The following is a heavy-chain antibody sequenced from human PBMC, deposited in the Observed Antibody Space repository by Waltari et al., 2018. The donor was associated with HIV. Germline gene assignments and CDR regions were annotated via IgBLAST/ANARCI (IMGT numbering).Heavy chain of an antibody. J-gene: IGHJ3*02. V-gene: IGHV4-30-4*01. CDR3: ASSMVRGVINPGAFDI. CDR2: IYYSGST. CDR1: GGSISSGDYY. D-gene: IGHD3-10*01. Sequence: QVQLQESGPGLVKPSQTLSLTCTVPGGSISSGDYYWSWIRQPPGKGLEWIGYIYYSGSTYYNPSLKSRVTISVDTSKNQFSLKLSSVTAADTAVYYCASSMVRGVINPGAFDIWGQGTMVTVSS.